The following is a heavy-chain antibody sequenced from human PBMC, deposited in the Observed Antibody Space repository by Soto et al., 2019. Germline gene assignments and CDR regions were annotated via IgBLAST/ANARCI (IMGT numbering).Heavy chain of an antibody. D-gene: IGHD3-9*01. CDR1: GYTFTSYG. CDR2: ISAYNGNT. V-gene: IGHV1-18*01. Sequence: GASVKVSCKASGYTFTSYGISWVRQAPGQGLEWMGWISAYNGNTNYAQKLQGRVTMTTDTSTSTAYMELRSLRSDDTAVYYCARALPYYDILTGRGLFDPWGQGTLDIVSS. J-gene: IGHJ5*02. CDR3: ARALPYYDILTGRGLFDP.